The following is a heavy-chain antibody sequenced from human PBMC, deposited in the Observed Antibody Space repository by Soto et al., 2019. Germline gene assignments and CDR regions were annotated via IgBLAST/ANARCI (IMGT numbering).Heavy chain of an antibody. CDR3: ARPSGSYGDYAWSLAY. Sequence: QVQLVQSGAEVKKPGASVKVSCKASGYAFGGYAISWVRQAPGQGLEWMGGVSAYSGHTDYAQHLQGRVSMTTETSTSTAYMELGSLTSDDTAVYYCARPSGSYGDYAWSLAYWGQGTLVTVSS. J-gene: IGHJ4*02. D-gene: IGHD4-17*01. V-gene: IGHV1-18*04. CDR1: GYAFGGYA. CDR2: VSAYSGHT.